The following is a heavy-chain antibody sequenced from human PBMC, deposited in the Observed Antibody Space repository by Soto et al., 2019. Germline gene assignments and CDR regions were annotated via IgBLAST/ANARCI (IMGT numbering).Heavy chain of an antibody. Sequence: GGSLRLSCAASGFTFSSYEMNWVRQAPGKGLEWVSYISSSGSTIYYADSVKGRFTISRDNAKNSLYLQMNSLRAEDMAVYYCARGRIAAAGNWFDPWGQGTLVTVSS. V-gene: IGHV3-48*03. CDR1: GFTFSSYE. J-gene: IGHJ5*02. D-gene: IGHD6-13*01. CDR2: ISSSGSTI. CDR3: ARGRIAAAGNWFDP.